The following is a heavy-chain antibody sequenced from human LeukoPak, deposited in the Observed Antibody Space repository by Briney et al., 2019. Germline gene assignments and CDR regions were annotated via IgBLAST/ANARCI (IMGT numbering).Heavy chain of an antibody. CDR1: GFTFSSYS. Sequence: SGGSLRLSCAASGFTFSSYSMNWVRQAPGKGLEWVSSISSSSSYIYYADSVKGRFTISRDNAKNSLYLQMNSLRAEDTAVYYCARGPTVTRGMKPNWFDPWGQGTLVTVSS. J-gene: IGHJ5*02. CDR2: ISSSSSYI. D-gene: IGHD4-11*01. CDR3: ARGPTVTRGMKPNWFDP. V-gene: IGHV3-21*01.